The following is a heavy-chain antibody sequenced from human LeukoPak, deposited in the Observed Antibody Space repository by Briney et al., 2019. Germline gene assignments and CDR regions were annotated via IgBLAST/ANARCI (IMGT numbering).Heavy chain of an antibody. J-gene: IGHJ4*02. CDR3: AKDLEWVLGRYPTHLGY. CDR1: GFTFSSYG. Sequence: GGSLRLSCAASGFTFSSYGMHWVRQAPGKGLECVAFIRYDGSNKYYADSVKGRFTISRDNSKNTLYLQMNSLTAEDMAVYYSAKDLEWVLGRYPTHLGYWGQGTLVSVCS. V-gene: IGHV3-30*02. CDR2: IRYDGSNK. D-gene: IGHD3-16*01.